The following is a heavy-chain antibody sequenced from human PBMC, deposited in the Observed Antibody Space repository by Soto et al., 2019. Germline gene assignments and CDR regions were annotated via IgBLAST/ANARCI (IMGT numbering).Heavy chain of an antibody. D-gene: IGHD3-10*01. CDR2: IIPIFGTA. J-gene: IGHJ6*02. V-gene: IGHV1-69*13. Sequence: SVKVSCKASGGTFSSYAISWVRQAPGQGLEWMGGIIPIFGTANYAQKFQGRVTITADESTSTAYMELSSLRSEDTAVYYCAQSPLSGSYEAYYYYGMDVWGQGTTVTVSS. CDR1: GGTFSSYA. CDR3: AQSPLSGSYEAYYYYGMDV.